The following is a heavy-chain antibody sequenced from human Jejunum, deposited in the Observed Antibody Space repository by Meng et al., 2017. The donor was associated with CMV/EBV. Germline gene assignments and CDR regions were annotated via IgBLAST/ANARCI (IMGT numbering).Heavy chain of an antibody. J-gene: IGHJ4*02. D-gene: IGHD6-13*01. V-gene: IGHV3-23*03. CDR3: AKATEADGYYFDY. CDR1: GFTFNNYA. CDR2: IYSGSGRT. Sequence: SGFTFNNYALGWVRQAPGKGLEWVSSIYSGSGRTYYGDSVKGRFIISRDNSRDTLYLQMTSLRPEDTAIYYCAKATEADGYYFDYWGQGILVTVSS.